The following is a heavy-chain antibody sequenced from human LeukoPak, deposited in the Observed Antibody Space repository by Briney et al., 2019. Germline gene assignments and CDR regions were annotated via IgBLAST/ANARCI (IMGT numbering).Heavy chain of an antibody. Sequence: PGGSLRLSCAASGFTFSSYEMNWVRQAPGKGLEWVSYISSSGSTMYYADSVKGRFTISRDNAKNSLYLQMNSLRAEDTAVYYCARDGLYSYGPGDKYFDYWGQGTLVTVSS. V-gene: IGHV3-48*03. CDR1: GFTFSSYE. CDR3: ARDGLYSYGPGDKYFDY. D-gene: IGHD5-18*01. CDR2: ISSSGSTM. J-gene: IGHJ4*02.